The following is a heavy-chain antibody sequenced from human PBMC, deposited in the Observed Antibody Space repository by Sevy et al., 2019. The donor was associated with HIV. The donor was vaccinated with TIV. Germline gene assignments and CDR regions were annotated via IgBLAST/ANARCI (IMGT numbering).Heavy chain of an antibody. J-gene: IGHJ4*02. Sequence: ASVKVSCKASGYPFSDYYMHWVRQAPGQGLEWMGWINPNSGGTKYAQKFQGWVTMTRDTSISTAYMDLTRLKSDDTAVYFCARGKGGVYDFWSGYSIDYWGQRTLVTVSS. CDR1: GYPFSDYY. CDR2: INPNSGGT. D-gene: IGHD3-3*01. CDR3: ARGKGGVYDFWSGYSIDY. V-gene: IGHV1-2*04.